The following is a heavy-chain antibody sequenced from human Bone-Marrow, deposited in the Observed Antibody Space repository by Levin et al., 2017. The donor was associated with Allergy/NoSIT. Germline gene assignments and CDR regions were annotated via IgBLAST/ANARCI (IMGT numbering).Heavy chain of an antibody. CDR3: ARIPDTTSEFDY. CDR2: IYDSGST. CDR1: GGSIRSGGYY. Sequence: SETLSLTCTVSGGSIRSGGYYWSWIRQHPGKVLEWIGYIYDSGSTSYNPSLESRVAISVDTSKNQFYLKLTSLTAADTAVYYCARIPDTTSEFDYWGQGTLVTVSS. V-gene: IGHV4-31*03. D-gene: IGHD5-18*01. J-gene: IGHJ4*02.